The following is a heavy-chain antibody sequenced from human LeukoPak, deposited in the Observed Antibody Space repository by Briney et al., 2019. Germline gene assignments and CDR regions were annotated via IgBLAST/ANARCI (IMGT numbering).Heavy chain of an antibody. V-gene: IGHV1-46*01. CDR1: GYTFTSYY. Sequence: ASVKVSCKASGYTFTSYYMHWVRQAPGQGLEWMGIINPSGGSTSYAQKFQGRVTITRDTSTSTVYMELSSLRSEDTAVYYCARVRSSIVVAGNDAFDIWGQGTMVTVSS. J-gene: IGHJ3*02. CDR2: INPSGGST. CDR3: ARVRSSIVVAGNDAFDI. D-gene: IGHD6-19*01.